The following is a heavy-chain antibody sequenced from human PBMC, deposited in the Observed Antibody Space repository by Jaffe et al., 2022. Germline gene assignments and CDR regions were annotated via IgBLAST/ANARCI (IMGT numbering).Heavy chain of an antibody. CDR3: AKEGTSGYFFYYYMDV. CDR2: VSWKTTST. Sequence: EVQLVESGGGLVQPGRSLRLSCTASGFNFDDYAMHWVRQAPGKGLEWVAGVSWKTTSTAYADSVKGRFTISRDNARKTLYLQMNSLRTDDTALYYCAKEGTSGYFFYYYMDVWGRGTTVTVSS. V-gene: IGHV3-9*01. J-gene: IGHJ6*03. CDR1: GFNFDDYA. D-gene: IGHD2-2*03.